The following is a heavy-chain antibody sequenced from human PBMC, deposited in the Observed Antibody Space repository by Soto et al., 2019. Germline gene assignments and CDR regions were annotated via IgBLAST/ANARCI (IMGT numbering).Heavy chain of an antibody. D-gene: IGHD4-17*01. CDR2: MNPNSGNT. CDR1: GYTFTSYE. Sequence: QVQLVQTWAEVKKSGASVKVSCKASGYTFTSYEINWVRQATGQGLEWMGWMNPNSGNTGYAQTFQGRVTMTRTTSISTAYMELSSLRSEHTAVYYCATTLYGDHLNYWGQGTLATVSS. CDR3: ATTLYGDHLNY. J-gene: IGHJ4*02. V-gene: IGHV1-8*01.